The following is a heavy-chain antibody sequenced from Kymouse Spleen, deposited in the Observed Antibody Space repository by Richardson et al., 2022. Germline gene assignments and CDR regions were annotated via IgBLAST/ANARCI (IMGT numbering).Heavy chain of an antibody. CDR1: GGSVSSGSYY. CDR3: ARSCIAARPDAFDI. D-gene: IGHD6-6*01. CDR2: IYYSGST. V-gene: IGHV4-61*01. Sequence: QVQLQESGPGLVKPSETLSLTCTVSGGSVSSGSYYWSWIRQPPGKGLEWIGYIYYSGSTNYNPSLKSRVTISVDTSKNQFSLKLSSVTAADTAVYYCARSCIAARPDAFDIWGQGTMVTVSS. J-gene: IGHJ3*02.